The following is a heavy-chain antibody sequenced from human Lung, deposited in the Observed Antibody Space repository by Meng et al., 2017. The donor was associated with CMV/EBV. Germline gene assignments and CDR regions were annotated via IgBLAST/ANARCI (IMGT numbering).Heavy chain of an antibody. Sequence: GGSLRLXXTVSKFIFSKYAMNWVRQAPGKGLEWVSLISTSSTSAYYADSVKGRFTISRDDSKSTLYLQMNSLRVEDTAVYYCIKDFDSTGWYDEDFWGQGTLVTVS. V-gene: IGHV3-23*05. CDR3: IKDFDSTGWYDEDF. D-gene: IGHD6-19*01. CDR2: ISTSSTSA. J-gene: IGHJ1*01. CDR1: KFIFSKYA.